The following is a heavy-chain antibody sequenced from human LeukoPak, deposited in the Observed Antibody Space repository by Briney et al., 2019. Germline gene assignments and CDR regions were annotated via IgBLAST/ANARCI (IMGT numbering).Heavy chain of an antibody. CDR1: GFTFSSYA. D-gene: IGHD3-22*01. Sequence: GGSLRLSCAASGFTFSSYAMHWVRQAPGKGLEWVAVISYDGSNKYYADSVKGRFTISRDNSKNTLYLQMNSLRAEDTAVYYCARVKEGYDSSGSLDFWGQGTLVTVSS. J-gene: IGHJ4*02. CDR2: ISYDGSNK. V-gene: IGHV3-30*04. CDR3: ARVKEGYDSSGSLDF.